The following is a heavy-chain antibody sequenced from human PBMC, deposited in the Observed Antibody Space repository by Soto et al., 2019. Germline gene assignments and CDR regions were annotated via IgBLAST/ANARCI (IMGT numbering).Heavy chain of an antibody. D-gene: IGHD3-3*01. J-gene: IGHJ5*02. CDR1: GGSISSYY. Sequence: QVQLQESGPGLVKPSETLSLTCTVSGGSISSYYWSWIRQPPGKGLEWIGYIYYSGSTNYNPSLTSRVTISVDTSKNQFSLKLSSVTAADTAVYYCARNDYDFWSGYYNFDPWGQGTLVTVSS. CDR3: ARNDYDFWSGYYNFDP. V-gene: IGHV4-59*01. CDR2: IYYSGST.